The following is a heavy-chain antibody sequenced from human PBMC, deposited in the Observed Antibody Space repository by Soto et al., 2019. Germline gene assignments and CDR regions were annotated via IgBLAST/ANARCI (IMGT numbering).Heavy chain of an antibody. J-gene: IGHJ4*02. CDR3: TRDGEKQMFLSRLAD. CDR1: GDSFSKFA. CDR2: IIPFLRTP. Sequence: QVQLVQSGAELKRPGSSVTVSCKTSGDSFSKFAFSWVRQAPGQGLEWLGGIIPFLRTPSYAQTFRGRVTIIADESTNSVFLELSSLTPDDTAIYFCTRDGEKQMFLSRLADWGQGTLITVSS. V-gene: IGHV1-69*01. D-gene: IGHD2-21*01.